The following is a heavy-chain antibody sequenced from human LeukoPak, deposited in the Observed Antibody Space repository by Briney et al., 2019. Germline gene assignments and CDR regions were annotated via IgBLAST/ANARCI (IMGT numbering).Heavy chain of an antibody. Sequence: GGSLRLSCAASGFTLSSYWMHWVRQAPGKGVVWVSCINSDGRNTRYADSVRGRFTISGDISRNTLYLQMNSLRAEDTAVYYCARLLELASITRAFDMWGQGTLVTVSS. J-gene: IGHJ3*02. V-gene: IGHV3-74*01. CDR2: INSDGRNT. CDR3: ARLLELASITRAFDM. D-gene: IGHD5-24*01. CDR1: GFTLSSYW.